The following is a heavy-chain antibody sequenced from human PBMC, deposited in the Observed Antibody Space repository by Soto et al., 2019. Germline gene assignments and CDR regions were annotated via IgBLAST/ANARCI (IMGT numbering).Heavy chain of an antibody. CDR2: VSYTATT. J-gene: IGHJ5*02. Sequence: SETLSLTCTVSGASIINYYWAWIRQSPGGGLESIGYVSYTATTTYNPSLKSRVTISVDASKNQFSLKLRSVTAADTAVYYCARSVDPWGQGTLVTVSS. CDR3: ARSVDP. V-gene: IGHV4-59*01. CDR1: GASIINYY.